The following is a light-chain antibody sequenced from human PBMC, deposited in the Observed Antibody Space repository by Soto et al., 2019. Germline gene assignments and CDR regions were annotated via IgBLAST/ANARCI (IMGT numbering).Light chain of an antibody. CDR3: QQSYSTPLT. CDR2: AAS. Sequence: DIEMTQSPSSLSASVGDRVTITCRAGQTISSYLNWYQQKPGKVPKLVIYAASSLESGVPSRFRGSGSGTDFTLTISSLQPEDFATYYCQQSYSTPLTFCGGTKVDIK. CDR1: QTISSY. V-gene: IGKV1-39*01. J-gene: IGKJ4*01.